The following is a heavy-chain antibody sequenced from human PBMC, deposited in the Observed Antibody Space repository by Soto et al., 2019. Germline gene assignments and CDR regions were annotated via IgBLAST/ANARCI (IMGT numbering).Heavy chain of an antibody. CDR1: GYTFTSYG. Sequence: QVQLVQSGAEVKKPGASVKVSCKASGYTFTSYGISWVRQAPGQGLEWMGWISAYNGNTNYAQNLQGRVTMTTDTTPSTANMELRSLRSDDTAVYYCARSITMIVVVSYYYYGMDVWGQGTTVTVS. J-gene: IGHJ6*02. D-gene: IGHD3-22*01. CDR3: ARSITMIVVVSYYYYGMDV. CDR2: ISAYNGNT. V-gene: IGHV1-18*01.